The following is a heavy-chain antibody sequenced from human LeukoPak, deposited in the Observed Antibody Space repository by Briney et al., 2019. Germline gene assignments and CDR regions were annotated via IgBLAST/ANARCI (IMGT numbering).Heavy chain of an antibody. CDR2: IYTGGST. CDR3: ARSYYDILTGYSFFDY. Sequence: SETLSLTCTVSGGSISSYYWSWIRQPAGRGLERIGRIYTGGSTNYNPSLKSRATMSVDTSKNQFPLKLSSVTAADTAVYYCARSYYDILTGYSFFDYWGQGTLVTVSS. V-gene: IGHV4-4*07. J-gene: IGHJ4*02. D-gene: IGHD3-9*01. CDR1: GGSISSYY.